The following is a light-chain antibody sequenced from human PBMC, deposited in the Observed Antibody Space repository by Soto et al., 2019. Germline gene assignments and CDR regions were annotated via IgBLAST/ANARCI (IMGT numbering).Light chain of an antibody. CDR1: SSDVGGYNS. V-gene: IGLV2-14*01. CDR3: NSYTSSSTPV. J-gene: IGLJ2*01. Sequence: QSALTQPASVSGSPGQSITISCTGASSDVGGYNSVSWYQQHPGKAPKLMIYEVSNRPSGVSNRFSGSKSGNTASLTISGLQAEDEAVYYCNSYTSSSTPVFGGGTKLTVL. CDR2: EVS.